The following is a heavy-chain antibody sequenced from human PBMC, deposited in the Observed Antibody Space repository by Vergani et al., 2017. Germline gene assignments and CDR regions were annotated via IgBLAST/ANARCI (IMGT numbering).Heavy chain of an antibody. V-gene: IGHV3-30*18. J-gene: IGHJ6*02. D-gene: IGHD5-18*01. CDR1: GFTVSSNY. CDR2: ISYDGSNK. CDR3: AKGGYSYGYGDYYYYGMDV. Sequence: VQLVESGGGLVQPGGSLRLSCAASGFTVSSNYMSWVRQAPGKGLEWVAVISYDGSNKYYADSVKGRFTISRDNSKNTLYLQMNSLRAEDTAVYYCAKGGYSYGYGDYYYYGMDVWGQGTTVTVSS.